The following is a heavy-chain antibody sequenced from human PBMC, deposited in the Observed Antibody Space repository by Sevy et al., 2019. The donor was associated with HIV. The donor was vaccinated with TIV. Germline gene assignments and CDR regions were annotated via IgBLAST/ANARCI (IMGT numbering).Heavy chain of an antibody. CDR3: AKGDRSFYGLDV. Sequence: GGSLRLSCAASGFTFSPYAMSWVRQAPGKGLEWVSPISGSGGSTYNADSLEGRFTISRDNSKNTLYLEMNSLRVEDTAVYYCAKGDRSFYGLDVWGQGTTVTVSS. V-gene: IGHV3-23*01. J-gene: IGHJ6*02. CDR2: ISGSGGST. CDR1: GFTFSPYA. D-gene: IGHD3-22*01.